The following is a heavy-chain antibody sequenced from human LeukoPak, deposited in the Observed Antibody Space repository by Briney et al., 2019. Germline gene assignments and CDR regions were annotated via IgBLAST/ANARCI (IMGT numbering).Heavy chain of an antibody. V-gene: IGHV3-21*01. CDR2: ISSSSTYI. D-gene: IGHD6-25*01. J-gene: IGHJ4*02. CDR1: GFTFSSYS. CDR3: ARVSGYRTLSFDY. Sequence: GGSLTLSCEASGFTFSSYSMNWVRQAPGKGLEWVSSISSSSTYIYYADSVKGRFTISRDNAKNSLYLQMNSLRAEDTAVYYCARVSGYRTLSFDYWGQGTLVTVSS.